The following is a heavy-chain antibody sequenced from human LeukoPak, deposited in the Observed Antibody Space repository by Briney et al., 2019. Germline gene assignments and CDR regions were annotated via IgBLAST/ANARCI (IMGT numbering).Heavy chain of an antibody. V-gene: IGHV3-30*02. D-gene: IGHD2-15*01. CDR3: AKDKVDCSGGTCSNHIDY. CDR2: TRFDGSKR. J-gene: IGHJ4*02. CDR1: GFTFSNFG. Sequence: GGSLRLSCAASGFTFSNFGIHWVRQAPGKGLEWVGFTRFDGSKRYYADSVKGRFTISRDNSKSAVYLYMNSLRLEDTAVYFCAKDKVDCSGGTCSNHIDYWGPGTLVTVSS.